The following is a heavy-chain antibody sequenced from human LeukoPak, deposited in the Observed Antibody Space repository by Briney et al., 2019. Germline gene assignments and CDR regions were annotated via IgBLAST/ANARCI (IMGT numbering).Heavy chain of an antibody. V-gene: IGHV3-21*01. CDR3: ARGGNLYCSATSCYDFDY. Sequence: GGSLRLSCAASGFTFSNAWMNWVRQAPGKGLEWVSSISSSSSYIYSGDSVKGRFTISRDNAKNSLYLQINSLRAEDTAVYYCARGGNLYCSATSCYDFDYWGQGTLVTVSS. D-gene: IGHD2-2*01. CDR2: ISSSSSYI. J-gene: IGHJ4*02. CDR1: GFTFSNAW.